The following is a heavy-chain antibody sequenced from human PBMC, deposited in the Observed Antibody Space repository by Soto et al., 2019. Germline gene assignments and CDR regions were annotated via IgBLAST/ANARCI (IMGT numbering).Heavy chain of an antibody. V-gene: IGHV3-30-3*01. CDR3: AREIGYYDSSESFDY. CDR1: GFTFSSYA. J-gene: IGHJ4*02. D-gene: IGHD3-22*01. CDR2: ISYDGSNK. Sequence: GGSLRLSCAASGFTFSSYAMHWVRQAPGKGLEWVAVISYDGSNKYYADSVKGRFTISRDNSKNTLYLQMNSLRAEDTAVYYCAREIGYYDSSESFDYWGQGTLVTVSS.